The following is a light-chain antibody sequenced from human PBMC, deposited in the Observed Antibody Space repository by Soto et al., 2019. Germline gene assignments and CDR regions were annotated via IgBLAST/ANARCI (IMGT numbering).Light chain of an antibody. CDR3: QQYNNSPLLT. V-gene: IGKV3-15*01. CDR2: GAS. Sequence: EIVMTQSPATLSVSPGERATLSWRASQSVSSSLAWYQQKPGQAPRLLIYGASTRATGIPARFSGSGSGTEFTLTISSLQPEDFAVFYCQQYNNSPLLTFGGGTKVEIK. CDR1: QSVSSS. J-gene: IGKJ4*01.